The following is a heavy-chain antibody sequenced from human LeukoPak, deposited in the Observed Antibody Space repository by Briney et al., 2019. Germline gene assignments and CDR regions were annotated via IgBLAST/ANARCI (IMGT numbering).Heavy chain of an antibody. CDR3: ARRALVVVPAAIKGFDY. CDR2: INHSGST. J-gene: IGHJ4*02. V-gene: IGHV4-34*01. D-gene: IGHD2-2*02. CDR1: GGSFSGHY. Sequence: SETLSLTCAVYGGSFSGHYWSWIRQPPGKGLEWIGEINHSGSTNYNPSLKSRVTISVDTSKNQFSLKLSSVTAADTAVYYCARRALVVVPAAIKGFDYWGQGTLVTVSS.